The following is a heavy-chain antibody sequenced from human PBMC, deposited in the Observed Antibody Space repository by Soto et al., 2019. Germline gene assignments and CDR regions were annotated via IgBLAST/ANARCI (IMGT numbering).Heavy chain of an antibody. Sequence: KPSETLSLTCTVSGGSVSSGSYYWSWIRQPPGKGLEWIGYIYYSGSTNYNPSLKSRVTISVDTSKNQFSLKLSSVTAADTAVYYCASSLSVEAFFDYWGQGTLVTVSS. D-gene: IGHD2-15*01. CDR1: GGSVSSGSYY. CDR3: ASSLSVEAFFDY. V-gene: IGHV4-61*01. CDR2: IYYSGST. J-gene: IGHJ4*02.